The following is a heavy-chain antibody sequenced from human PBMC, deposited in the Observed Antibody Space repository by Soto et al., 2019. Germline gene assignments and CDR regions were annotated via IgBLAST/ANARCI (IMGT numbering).Heavy chain of an antibody. CDR3: ARAYSGSYYYYGMDV. CDR2: IKSKSDGGTT. V-gene: IGHV3-15*01. Sequence: PWGSLRLSYAAAGFTFTNAWMSWVRQTPRKGLEWVGRIKSKSDGGTTLYAAPVKGRFTISRDDSKDTMYLQMNSLRAEDTAVYYCARAYSGSYYYYGMDVWGQGTTVTVSS. CDR1: GFTFTNAW. J-gene: IGHJ6*02. D-gene: IGHD1-26*01.